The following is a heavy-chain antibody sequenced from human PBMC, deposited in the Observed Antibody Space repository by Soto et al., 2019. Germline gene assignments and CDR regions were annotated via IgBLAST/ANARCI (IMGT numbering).Heavy chain of an antibody. CDR3: ASGAAFYYDTSRY. D-gene: IGHD3-22*01. CDR2: MSPGGNSQ. Sequence: GGSLRLSCAAPGFNFNIHALHWIRQAPGEGLEWVAVMSPGGNSQYYTDSVKGRFTISRDTSKSTLYLQMTSLRPEDTAVYYCASGAAFYYDTSRYWGQGTLVTVSS. V-gene: IGHV3-30-3*01. J-gene: IGHJ4*02. CDR1: GFNFNIHA.